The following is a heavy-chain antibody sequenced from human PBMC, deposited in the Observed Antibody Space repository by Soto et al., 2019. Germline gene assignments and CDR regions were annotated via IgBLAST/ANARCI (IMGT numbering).Heavy chain of an antibody. CDR2: ISHSGTT. J-gene: IGHJ4*02. CDR1: GGSISSNSQH. D-gene: IGHD3-3*01. Sequence: PSETLSLTCTVSGGSISSNSQHWTWIRQHPGQGLEWLGYISHSGTTYYSPSLKSRITMSVDTSKNQFSLKLSSVTAADTAVYYCARGYYDFWSGYSTQYYFDYWGQGTLVTVS. V-gene: IGHV4-31*03. CDR3: ARGYYDFWSGYSTQYYFDY.